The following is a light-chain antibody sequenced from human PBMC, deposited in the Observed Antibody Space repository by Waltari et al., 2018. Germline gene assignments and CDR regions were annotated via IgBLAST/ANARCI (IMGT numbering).Light chain of an antibody. CDR1: QDINSH. CDR3: QQTYSDPRT. J-gene: IGKJ4*01. Sequence: DIQMTQSPPSLSASMGDRVTITCRASQDINSHLNWYRQRPGKAPNLLVYGATSLQSGVPSRFSGSGSGTDFTLTINNLQPEDFVSYYCQQTYSDPRTFGGGTKVEIK. V-gene: IGKV1-39*01. CDR2: GAT.